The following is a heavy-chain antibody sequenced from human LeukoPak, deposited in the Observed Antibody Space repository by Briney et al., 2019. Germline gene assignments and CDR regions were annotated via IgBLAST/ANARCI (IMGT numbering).Heavy chain of an antibody. CDR2: ISGSGGST. Sequence: PGGSLRLSCAASGFTFSSYAMSWVRQAPGKGLEWVSAISGSGGSTYYADSVKGRFTISRDNSKNTLYLQMNSLRAEDTAVYYCARAPLYSSSWADYWGQGTLVTVSS. D-gene: IGHD6-13*01. CDR3: ARAPLYSSSWADY. CDR1: GFTFSSYA. V-gene: IGHV3-23*01. J-gene: IGHJ4*02.